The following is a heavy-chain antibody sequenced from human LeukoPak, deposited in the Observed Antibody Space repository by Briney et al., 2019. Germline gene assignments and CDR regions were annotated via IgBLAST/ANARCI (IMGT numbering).Heavy chain of an antibody. D-gene: IGHD5-12*01. V-gene: IGHV3-30*18. CDR1: GFTFKTYG. CDR2: ISYDGSKK. Sequence: PERSLRLSCAASGFTFKTYGIHWVRQAPGKGLEWVAVISYDGSKKYYADSVKGRFTISRDNSKNALYLEMTSLRAEDTAIYYCAKERFSGYNSNFYYGLDVWGQGTTVTVSS. CDR3: AKERFSGYNSNFYYGLDV. J-gene: IGHJ6*02.